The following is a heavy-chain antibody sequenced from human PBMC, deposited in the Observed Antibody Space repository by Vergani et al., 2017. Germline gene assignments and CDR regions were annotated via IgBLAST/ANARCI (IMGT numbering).Heavy chain of an antibody. CDR3: TTAWGLYYLHGEYFQY. J-gene: IGHJ1*01. CDR1: GFSFSSHA. V-gene: IGHV3-23*01. CDR2: ISSGGGDI. D-gene: IGHD3-10*01. Sequence: EVQLLESGGDLVQPGRSLRLSCAASGFSFSSHAIHWVRQAPGKGLEWVATISSGGGDIFYADSVKGRFTISRDNSKNTLFLQMNSLKDEDTAVYYCTTAWGLYYLHGEYFQYWGRGTLVSVSS.